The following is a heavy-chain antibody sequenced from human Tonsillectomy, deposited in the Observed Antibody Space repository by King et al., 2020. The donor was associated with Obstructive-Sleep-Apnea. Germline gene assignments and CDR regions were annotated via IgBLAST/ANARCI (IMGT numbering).Heavy chain of an antibody. D-gene: IGHD4/OR15-4a*01. CDR1: GGSISSYY. J-gene: IGHJ4*02. CDR2: VYYSGST. CDR3: AGAPRQYGAYIY. Sequence: VQLQESGPGLVKPSETLSLTCTVSGGSISSYYWNWIRQPPGKGLEWIGYVYYSGSTNYNPSLMSRVTMSVDTSTNWFSLKLTSVTAADTAVYYCAGAPRQYGAYIYWGQGTLVTVSS. V-gene: IGHV4-59*01.